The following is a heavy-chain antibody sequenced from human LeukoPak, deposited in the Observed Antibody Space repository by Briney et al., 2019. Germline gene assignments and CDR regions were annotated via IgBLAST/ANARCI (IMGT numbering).Heavy chain of an antibody. Sequence: GGSLSLSCAASGFTFSNTALTWVRQAPGRGLEWVSNVTGSDDETYYADSVKGRFTISRDYSESTLLLQMNSLRVEDTAIYFCAKGPRLHSGYHPDYWGQGTLVTVSS. D-gene: IGHD3-22*01. CDR1: GFTFSNTA. CDR2: VTGSDDET. V-gene: IGHV3-23*01. CDR3: AKGPRLHSGYHPDY. J-gene: IGHJ4*02.